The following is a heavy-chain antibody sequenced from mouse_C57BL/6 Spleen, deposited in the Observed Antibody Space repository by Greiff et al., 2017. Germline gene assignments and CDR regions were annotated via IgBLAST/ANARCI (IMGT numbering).Heavy chain of an antibody. J-gene: IGHJ4*01. Sequence: QVQLQQPGAELVKPGASVKLSCKASGYTFTSYWMHWVKQRPGQGLEWIGMIHPNSGSTNYKEKFKSKATLTVDKSSSTAYMQLSSLTSEDSAVYYCAREATWERDYFAMDDWGQGTSVTVAS. CDR2: IHPNSGST. CDR1: GYTFTSYW. D-gene: IGHD4-1*01. V-gene: IGHV1-64*01. CDR3: AREATWERDYFAMDD.